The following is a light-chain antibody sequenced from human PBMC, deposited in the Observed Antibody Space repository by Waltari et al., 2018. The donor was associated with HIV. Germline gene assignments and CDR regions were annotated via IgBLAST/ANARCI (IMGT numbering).Light chain of an antibody. Sequence: IVLTQSPVSLPVTPGEPASISCRSSQNLLHSNGNNYLEWYVQRPGQSPQRLIYLGTGRASGVPDRFSGSGSGTDFTLTISRLEPEDFAVYSCQQYGSSPYTFGQGTKLEIK. V-gene: IGKV2-28*01. CDR1: QNLLHSNGNNY. CDR2: LGT. CDR3: QQYGSSPYT. J-gene: IGKJ2*01.